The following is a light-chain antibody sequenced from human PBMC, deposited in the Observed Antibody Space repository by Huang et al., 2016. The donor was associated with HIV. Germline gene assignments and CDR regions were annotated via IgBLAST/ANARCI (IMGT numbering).Light chain of an antibody. CDR3: QQRSSWPRT. CDR1: QSVRNF. CDR2: DAA. J-gene: IGKJ4*01. V-gene: IGKV3-11*01. Sequence: EIVLTQSPATLSLSPGERGTLSCRASQSVRNFLAWFKQKPGQAPRLLITDAANRATGIPARFSGSGSGTDFTLTISSREPEDFAVYYCQQRSSWPRTFGGGTKVEIK.